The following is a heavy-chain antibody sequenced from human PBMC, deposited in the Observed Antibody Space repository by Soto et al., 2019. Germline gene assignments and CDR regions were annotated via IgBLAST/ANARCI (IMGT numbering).Heavy chain of an antibody. CDR1: GYTFSTYA. CDR3: ARDCGYFYFYGMDL. CDR2: ISGYNDNT. Sequence: QVQLVQSGAEVKKPGASVTISCKASGYTFSTYAISWVRQAPGQGLEWMGWISGYNDNTHYAQKLQDRVTMTTDISTSTAYMELRRLRSDDTAIYYYARDCGYFYFYGMDLWGQGTTVTVSS. V-gene: IGHV1-18*01. J-gene: IGHJ6*02. D-gene: IGHD3-10*01.